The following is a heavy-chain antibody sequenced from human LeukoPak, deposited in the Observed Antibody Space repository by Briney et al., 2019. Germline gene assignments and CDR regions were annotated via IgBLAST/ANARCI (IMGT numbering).Heavy chain of an antibody. D-gene: IGHD6-13*01. V-gene: IGHV4-30-4*01. J-gene: IGHJ4*02. Sequence: SETLSLTCTVSGGSISSGDYHWSWIRQPPGKGLEWIGYIYYSGSTYYNPSLKSRVTISVDTSKNQFSLKLSSVTAADTAVYYCASEAAGTSHFDYWGQGTLVTVSS. CDR3: ASEAAGTSHFDY. CDR1: GGSISSGDYH. CDR2: IYYSGST.